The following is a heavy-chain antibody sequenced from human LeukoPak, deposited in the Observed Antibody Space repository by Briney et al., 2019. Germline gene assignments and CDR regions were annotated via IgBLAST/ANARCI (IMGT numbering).Heavy chain of an antibody. D-gene: IGHD4-17*01. J-gene: IGHJ4*02. CDR1: GFTVRTNY. V-gene: IGHV3-66*01. CDR2: IYSGGST. Sequence: PGGSLRLSCVASGFTVRTNYMSWVRQAPGKGLEWVSVIYSGGSTYYADSVKGRFTISRDNSKNTLYLQMNSLRAEDTAVYYCASRPRGDYPYFDFWGQGTLVTVSS. CDR3: ASRPRGDYPYFDF.